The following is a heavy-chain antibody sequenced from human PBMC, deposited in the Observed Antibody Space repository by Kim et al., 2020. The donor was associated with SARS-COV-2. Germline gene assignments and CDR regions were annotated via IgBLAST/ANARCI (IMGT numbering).Heavy chain of an antibody. V-gene: IGHV3-9*02. J-gene: IGHJ6*02. CDR3: AKDIDPLIPPGGMDV. CDR1: GFTSGDYA. Sequence: GGSLRLSCAASGFTSGDYAMHWVRQAPGKGLEWVSGISWNSGSIGYADSVKGRFTISRDNAKNSLYLQMNSLRAEDTALYYCAKDIDPLIPPGGMDVWGQGTTVTVSS. D-gene: IGHD3-16*01. CDR2: ISWNSGSI.